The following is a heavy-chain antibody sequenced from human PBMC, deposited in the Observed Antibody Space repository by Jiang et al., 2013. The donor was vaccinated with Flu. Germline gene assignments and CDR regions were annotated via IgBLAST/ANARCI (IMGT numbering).Heavy chain of an antibody. D-gene: IGHD3-10*01. J-gene: IGHJ6*01. CDR1: GGSISSYY. CDR3: ARGYGSGSYYPYYYGMDV. Sequence: GSGLVKPSETLSLTCTVSGGSISSYYWSWIRQPPGKGLEWIGYIYYSGSTNYNSSLKSRVTISVDTSKNQFSLNLSSVTAADTAVYYCARGYGSGSYYPYYYGMDV. V-gene: IGHV4-59*01. CDR2: IYYSGST.